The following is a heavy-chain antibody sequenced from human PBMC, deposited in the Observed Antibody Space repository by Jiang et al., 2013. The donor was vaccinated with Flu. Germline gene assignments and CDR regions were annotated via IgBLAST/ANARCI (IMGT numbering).Heavy chain of an antibody. CDR1: GFSLTTSGVG. J-gene: IGHJ4*02. V-gene: IGHV2-5*02. D-gene: IGHD3-22*01. CDR2: IYWDDDT. Sequence: TQTLTLTCTFSGFSLTTSGVGVGWIRQPPGKALEWLALIYWDDDTRYSPSLKSRLTITKDTSKNQVVLTMTNMDPVDTATYYCAHRPAYYASTGYYFDYWGQGTLVTVSS. CDR3: AHRPAYYASTGYYFDY.